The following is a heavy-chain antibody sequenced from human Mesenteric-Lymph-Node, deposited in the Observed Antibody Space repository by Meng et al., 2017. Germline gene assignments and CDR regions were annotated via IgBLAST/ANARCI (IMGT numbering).Heavy chain of an antibody. Sequence: QRRLQRWCAGLVKHSETLSLTCAVYGWYFGGSYWRWIRQPPGKWLEWIEEINHSRSTNYNPSLKSRVTISVDTSKNQFSLKLSSVTAADTAVYYCARWGIADYPFGQYYFDYWGQGTLVTVSS. D-gene: IGHD6-13*01. CDR3: ARWGIADYPFGQYYFDY. CDR2: INHSRST. V-gene: IGHV4-34*01. J-gene: IGHJ4*02. CDR1: GWYFGGSY.